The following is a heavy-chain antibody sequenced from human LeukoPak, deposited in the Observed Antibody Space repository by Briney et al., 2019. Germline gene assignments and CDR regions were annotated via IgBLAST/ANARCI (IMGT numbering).Heavy chain of an antibody. Sequence: GESLKISCKGSGYSFTSYWIVWVRQMPGKGLEWMGMIYPGDSDTRYSPSFQGQVTISADKSISTAYLQWSSLKASDTAMYYCARGTTVVTPSRRKIYYYGMDVWGQGTTVTVSS. CDR3: ARGTTVVTPSRRKIYYYGMDV. J-gene: IGHJ6*02. V-gene: IGHV5-51*01. CDR2: IYPGDSDT. CDR1: GYSFTSYW. D-gene: IGHD4-17*01.